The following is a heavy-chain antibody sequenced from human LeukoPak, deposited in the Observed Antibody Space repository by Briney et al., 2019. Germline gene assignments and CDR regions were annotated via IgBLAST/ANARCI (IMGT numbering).Heavy chain of an antibody. CDR2: INCNSVSI. J-gene: IGHJ4*02. Sequence: GGSLRLSRAASGFTFGDYAMHWVRQAPGKGLEWVSSINCNSVSIGYADSVKGRFTISRDNAKNSLYLQMNNLRAEDMALYYCAKGSSYTETYYFDYWGQGTLVTVSS. CDR1: GFTFGDYA. D-gene: IGHD2-2*02. CDR3: AKGSSYTETYYFDY. V-gene: IGHV3-9*03.